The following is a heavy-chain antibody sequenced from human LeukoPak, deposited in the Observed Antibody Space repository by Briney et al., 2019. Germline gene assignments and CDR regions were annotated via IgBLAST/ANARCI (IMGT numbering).Heavy chain of an antibody. V-gene: IGHV4-4*07. CDR3: ATGLLEPPRY. CDR1: GGSISSYY. CDR2: IYTSGST. Sequence: KPSETLSLNCTVSGGSISSYYWSWIRQPAGKGLEWIGRIYTSGSTNYNPSLKSRVTMSVDTSKNQFSLKLSSVTAVDTAVYYCATGLLEPPRYWGQGTLVTVSS. D-gene: IGHD1-1*01. J-gene: IGHJ4*02.